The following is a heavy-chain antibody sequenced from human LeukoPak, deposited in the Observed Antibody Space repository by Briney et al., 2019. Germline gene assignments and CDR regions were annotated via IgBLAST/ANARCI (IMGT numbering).Heavy chain of an antibody. CDR1: GGSFSGYY. V-gene: IGHV4-34*01. CDR3: ARAPLGYCSGGSCLGLDY. CDR2: INHSGST. D-gene: IGHD2-15*01. Sequence: SETLSLTCAVYGGSFSGYYWSWIRQPPGKGLEWIGEINHSGSTNYNPSLKSRVTISVDTSKNQFSLKLSSVTAADTAVYYCARAPLGYCSGGSCLGLDYWGQGALVTVSS. J-gene: IGHJ4*02.